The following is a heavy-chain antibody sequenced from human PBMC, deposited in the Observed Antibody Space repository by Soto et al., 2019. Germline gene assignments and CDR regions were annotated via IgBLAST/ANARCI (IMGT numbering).Heavy chain of an antibody. V-gene: IGHV4-30-4*01. CDR1: GGSISSGDYY. D-gene: IGHD3-22*01. CDR2: IYYSGSP. J-gene: IGHJ4*02. Sequence: PSETLSLTCTVSGGSISSGDYYWRWIRQPPGKGLEWIGYIYYSGSPYYNPSLKSRVTISVDTSKNQFSLKLSSVTAADTAVYYCARGYSSGYYSHAASFDYWGQGTLVTVSS. CDR3: ARGYSSGYYSHAASFDY.